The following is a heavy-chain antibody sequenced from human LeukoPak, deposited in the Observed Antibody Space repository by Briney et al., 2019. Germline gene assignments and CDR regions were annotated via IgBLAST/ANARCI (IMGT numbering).Heavy chain of an antibody. Sequence: SQTLCLTCTVSGGSISSGGYYWSWIRQHPGKGLEWIGYIYYSGSTYYNPSLKSRVTISVDTSKNQFSLKLSSVTAADTAVYYCARGRDYYGSGSYPSNWFDPWGQGTLVTVSS. CDR2: IYYSGST. CDR1: GGSISSGGYY. D-gene: IGHD3-10*01. CDR3: ARGRDYYGSGSYPSNWFDP. J-gene: IGHJ5*02. V-gene: IGHV4-31*03.